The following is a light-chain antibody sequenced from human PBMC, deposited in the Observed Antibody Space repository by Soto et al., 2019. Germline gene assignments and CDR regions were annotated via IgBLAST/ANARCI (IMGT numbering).Light chain of an antibody. CDR2: AAS. V-gene: IGKV1-39*01. CDR3: QQSYSMPRT. J-gene: IGKJ1*01. Sequence: DIQKTQFPSSLPASVGDRVTITCRASQSISTDLSWYQQKPGKAPNLLIYAASTLHAGVPSRFSGSGSGTDFTLTISSLQPEDFATYSCQQSYSMPRTFGQGTKVDIK. CDR1: QSISTD.